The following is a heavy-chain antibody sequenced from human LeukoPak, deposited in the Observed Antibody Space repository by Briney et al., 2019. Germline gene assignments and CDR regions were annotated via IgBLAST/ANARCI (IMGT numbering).Heavy chain of an antibody. D-gene: IGHD3-22*01. V-gene: IGHV3-33*01. CDR2: IRYDGSNK. CDR1: GFTFSSYG. Sequence: GGSLRLSCAASGFTFSSYGMHWVRQAPGKGLEWVSVIRYDGSNKYYADSVKGRFTISRDNSKNTLYLQMNSLRAEDTAVYYCARDLELGDYYDSSGYSHDAFDIWGQGTMVTVSS. J-gene: IGHJ3*02. CDR3: ARDLELGDYYDSSGYSHDAFDI.